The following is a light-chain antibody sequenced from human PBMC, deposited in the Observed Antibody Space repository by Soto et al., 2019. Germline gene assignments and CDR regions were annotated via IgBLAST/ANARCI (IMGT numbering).Light chain of an antibody. CDR3: QQYGSAPLT. J-gene: IGKJ4*01. Sequence: EIVLTQSPGTLSLSPGERATLSCRASQNVNNNYLAWYQQKPGQAPRHLIYGASRRATDIPDRFSGSGSGTDFTLTISRLEPEDSAVYSCQQYGSAPLTFGGGTKVEIK. V-gene: IGKV3-20*01. CDR2: GAS. CDR1: QNVNNNY.